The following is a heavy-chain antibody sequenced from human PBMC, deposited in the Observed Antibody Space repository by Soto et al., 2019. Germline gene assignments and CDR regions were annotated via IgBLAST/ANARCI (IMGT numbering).Heavy chain of an antibody. CDR2: MNPNSGNT. Sequence: ASVKVSCKASGYTFTSYDINWVRQATGQGLEWMGWMNPNSGNTGYAQKFQGRVTMTRNTSISTAYMELSSLRSADTAVYYCARAREGYCSGGSCCSFPTHFAYWGQGTLVTGSS. CDR3: ARAREGYCSGGSCCSFPTHFAY. J-gene: IGHJ4*02. V-gene: IGHV1-8*01. D-gene: IGHD2-15*01. CDR1: GYTFTSYD.